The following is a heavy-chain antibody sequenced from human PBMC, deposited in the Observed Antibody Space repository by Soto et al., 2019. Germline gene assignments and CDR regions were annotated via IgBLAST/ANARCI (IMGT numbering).Heavy chain of an antibody. V-gene: IGHV4-39*01. CDR1: GGSISSSSYY. Sequence: SETLSLTCTVSGGSISSSSYYWGWIRQPPGKGLEWIGSIYYSGSTYYNPSLKSRVTVSVDTSKNQFSLKLSSVTAADTAVYYCARGNWNYGVYWGQGTLVTVSS. J-gene: IGHJ4*02. D-gene: IGHD1-7*01. CDR2: IYYSGST. CDR3: ARGNWNYGVY.